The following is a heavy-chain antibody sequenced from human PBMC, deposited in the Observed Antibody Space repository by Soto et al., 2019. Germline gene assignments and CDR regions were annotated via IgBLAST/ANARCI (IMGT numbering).Heavy chain of an antibody. V-gene: IGHV2-5*02. Sequence: QITLKESGPPLVKPTQTLTLTCTFSGFSLSTSGVGVGWIRQPPRKALEWLARIYWDDDKRYSPSLKSRLTISKDTSKSQVVLTMTNMDPVDTATYYCAHHGYYSYGLDVWGQGTTVTVSS. CDR2: IYWDDDK. J-gene: IGHJ6*02. CDR1: GFSLSTSGVG. CDR3: AHHGYYSYGLDV.